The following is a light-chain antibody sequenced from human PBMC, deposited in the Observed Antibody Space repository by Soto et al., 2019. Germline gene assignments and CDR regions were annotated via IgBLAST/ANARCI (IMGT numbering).Light chain of an antibody. CDR3: SSYAGSNIYV. CDR1: SSDVGAYNY. CDR2: EVS. V-gene: IGLV2-8*01. J-gene: IGLJ1*01. Sequence: QPVLTQPPSASGSPGQSVTISCTGTSSDVGAYNYVSWYQQHPGKAPKLMIYEVSKRPSGVPDRFSGSKSGNTASLTVSGLQAEDEADYYCSSYAGSNIYVFGTGTKVTVL.